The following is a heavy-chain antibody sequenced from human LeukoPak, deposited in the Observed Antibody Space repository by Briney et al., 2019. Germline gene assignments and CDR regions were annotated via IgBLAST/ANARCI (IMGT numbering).Heavy chain of an antibody. D-gene: IGHD6-13*01. CDR1: GFTFSSYA. Sequence: PGGSLRLSCAACGFTFSSYAMSLVRQAPGKGLEWVSAISGSGGSTYYADSVKGRFTISRDNSKNTLYLQMNSLRAEDTAVYYCAKERPSIAAAGDPYFDYWGQGTLVTVSS. CDR3: AKERPSIAAAGDPYFDY. J-gene: IGHJ4*02. V-gene: IGHV3-23*01. CDR2: ISGSGGST.